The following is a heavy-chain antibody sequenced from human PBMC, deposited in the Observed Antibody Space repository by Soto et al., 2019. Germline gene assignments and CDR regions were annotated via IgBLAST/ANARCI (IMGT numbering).Heavy chain of an antibody. J-gene: IGHJ4*02. CDR3: ARVNVTLDL. Sequence: PSETLSLTCTVSGGSISSYYWSWIRQPPGKGLEWIGYIYYSGSTNYNPSLKSRVTISVDTSKNRVSLELRSVTAADTAVYYCARVNVTLDLWGQGTLVTVSS. V-gene: IGHV4-59*08. CDR1: GGSISSYY. CDR2: IYYSGST. D-gene: IGHD2-21*02.